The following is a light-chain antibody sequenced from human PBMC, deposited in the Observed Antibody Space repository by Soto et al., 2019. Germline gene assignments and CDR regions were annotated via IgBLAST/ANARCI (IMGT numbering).Light chain of an antibody. V-gene: IGLV1-44*01. CDR3: AAWDDSLNGWV. Sequence: QSVLTQSPSASGTPGQRVTISCSGGSSNIGSNTLNWYQHVPGTAPKVLIYNNNQRPSVVADRFAVSKSGTSASLAISGLQSEDEADYYCAAWDDSLNGWVFGGGTQLTVL. CDR2: NNN. J-gene: IGLJ3*02. CDR1: SSNIGSNT.